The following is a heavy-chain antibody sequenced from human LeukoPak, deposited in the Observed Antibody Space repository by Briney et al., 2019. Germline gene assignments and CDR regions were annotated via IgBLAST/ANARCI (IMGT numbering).Heavy chain of an antibody. Sequence: SETLSLTCTVPGGSISSYYWSWIRQPPGKGPEWIGYIYYSGSTNYNPSLKSRVTISVDTSKNQFSLKLSSVTAADTAVYYCARVQAYGGKGYFDYWGQGTLVTVSS. V-gene: IGHV4-59*01. D-gene: IGHD4-23*01. CDR1: GGSISSYY. J-gene: IGHJ4*02. CDR3: ARVQAYGGKGYFDY. CDR2: IYYSGST.